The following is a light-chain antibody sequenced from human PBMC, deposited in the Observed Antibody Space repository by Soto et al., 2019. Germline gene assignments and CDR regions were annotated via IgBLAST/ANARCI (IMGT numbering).Light chain of an antibody. Sequence: EIVMTQSPATLSVSPRERATLSCRASQSVYTTLAWYPQRPGQAPRLLIHSASTRAIGIPARFSGSGSGTEFTLTISSLQSEDFAVYYCQQYNKWPLTFGGGTTVEIK. V-gene: IGKV3-15*01. CDR1: QSVYTT. CDR2: SAS. CDR3: QQYNKWPLT. J-gene: IGKJ4*01.